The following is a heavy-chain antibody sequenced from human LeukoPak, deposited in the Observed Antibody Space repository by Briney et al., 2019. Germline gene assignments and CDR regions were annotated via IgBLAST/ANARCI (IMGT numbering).Heavy chain of an antibody. CDR2: TYYRTKWYY. V-gene: IGHV6-1*01. CDR3: AKGLRLENWFDP. Sequence: SQTLSLTCAISGDSVSSTSVAWNWIRQSPSRGLEWLGRTYYRTKWYYEYAVSVKSRVTINPDTSKSQFSLQLNSVTPEDTAVYYCAKGLRLENWFDPWGQGTLVTVSS. CDR1: GDSVSSTSVA. D-gene: IGHD5-12*01. J-gene: IGHJ5*02.